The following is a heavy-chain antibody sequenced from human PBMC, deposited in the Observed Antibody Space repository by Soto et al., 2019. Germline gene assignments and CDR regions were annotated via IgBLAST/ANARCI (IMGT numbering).Heavy chain of an antibody. CDR2: IYYYGST. CDR3: ARVFGFGGMDG. Sequence: PSETLSLTCTVSGGSISSGGYYWSWIRQHPGKSMEWIGYIYYYGSTYYKKSLKSRITISVETSKNQFSLRLSSVTAADTAVYYCARVFGFGGMDGWGQGTTVT. D-gene: IGHD3-10*01. J-gene: IGHJ6*02. V-gene: IGHV4-31*03. CDR1: GGSISSGGYY.